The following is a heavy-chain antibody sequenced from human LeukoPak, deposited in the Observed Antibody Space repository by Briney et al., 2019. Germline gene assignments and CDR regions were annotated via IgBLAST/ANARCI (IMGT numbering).Heavy chain of an antibody. V-gene: IGHV4-59*08. CDR1: GGSISSYY. CDR2: IYYSGST. Sequence: SETLSLTCTVSGGSISSYYWSWIPQPPGKGLEWIGYIYYSGSTNYNPSLKSRVTISVDTSKNQFSLKLSSVTAADTAVYYCARRFWYYDSSGYYHWFDPWGQGTLVTVSS. CDR3: ARRFWYYDSSGYYHWFDP. D-gene: IGHD3-22*01. J-gene: IGHJ5*02.